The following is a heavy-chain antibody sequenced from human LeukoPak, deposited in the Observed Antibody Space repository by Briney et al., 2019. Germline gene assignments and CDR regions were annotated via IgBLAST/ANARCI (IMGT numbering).Heavy chain of an antibody. Sequence: ASVKVSCKASGYTFTSYGISWVRQAPGQGLEWMGWITAYNDNTNYAQKLQGRVTMTTDTSTSTAYMELRSLRSDDTAVYYCARALLWLGEPCHIDYWGQGTLVTASS. CDR2: ITAYNDNT. CDR3: ARALLWLGEPCHIDY. J-gene: IGHJ4*02. V-gene: IGHV1-18*01. D-gene: IGHD3-10*01. CDR1: GYTFTSYG.